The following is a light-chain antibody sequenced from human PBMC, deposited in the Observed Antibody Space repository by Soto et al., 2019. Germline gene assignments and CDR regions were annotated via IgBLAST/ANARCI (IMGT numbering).Light chain of an antibody. Sequence: QSALIQPPSVSASPGQSVTISCTGTSSDVGSYDYVSWYQQHPGKAPKLMIYEGSKRPSGVSNRFSGSKSGNTASLTISGLQAEDEADYYCCSYAGSSTFWVFGGGTKLTVL. CDR2: EGS. J-gene: IGLJ3*02. V-gene: IGLV2-23*01. CDR1: SSDVGSYDY. CDR3: CSYAGSSTFWV.